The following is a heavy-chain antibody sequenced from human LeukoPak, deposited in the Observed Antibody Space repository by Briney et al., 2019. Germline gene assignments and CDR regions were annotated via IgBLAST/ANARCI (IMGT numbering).Heavy chain of an antibody. J-gene: IGHJ1*01. Sequence: QSGGSLRLSCAAFGFTFSTYWMSWVRQAPGKGLEWVANIKQDGSEKYYVDSVKGRFTISRDNAKNSLYLQMNSLRAEDTAVYYCAKDHHQWLAEVEYFQHWGQGTLVTVSS. CDR2: IKQDGSEK. CDR1: GFTFSTYW. V-gene: IGHV3-7*01. CDR3: AKDHHQWLAEVEYFQH. D-gene: IGHD6-19*01.